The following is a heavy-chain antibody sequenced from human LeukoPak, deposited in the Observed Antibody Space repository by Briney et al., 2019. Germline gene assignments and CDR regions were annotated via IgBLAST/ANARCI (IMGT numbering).Heavy chain of an antibody. J-gene: IGHJ4*02. V-gene: IGHV1-2*06. CDR1: GYTFTGYY. Sequence: ASVKVSCKASGYTFTGYYMHWVRQAPGQGLEWMGRINPNSGGTNYAQKFQGRVTMTRDTSISTAYMELSRLRSDDTAVYYCASLNYDSSGYRTYFDYWGQGTLVTVSS. CDR3: ASLNYDSSGYRTYFDY. D-gene: IGHD3-22*01. CDR2: INPNSGGT.